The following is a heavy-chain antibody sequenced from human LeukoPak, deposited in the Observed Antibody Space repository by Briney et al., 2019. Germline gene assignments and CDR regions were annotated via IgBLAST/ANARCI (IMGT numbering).Heavy chain of an antibody. V-gene: IGHV1-8*02. CDR1: GYTFTGYY. CDR3: TRAHSGYHYYYGMDV. D-gene: IGHD5-12*01. J-gene: IGHJ6*02. CDR2: MNPNIGHT. Sequence: GASVKVSCKASGYTFTGYYMHWVRQATGQGLEWMGWMNPNIGHTGYAQKFQGRVTMTRNTSISTAYMELSSVTSEDTAVYYCTRAHSGYHYYYGMDVWGQGTTVTVSS.